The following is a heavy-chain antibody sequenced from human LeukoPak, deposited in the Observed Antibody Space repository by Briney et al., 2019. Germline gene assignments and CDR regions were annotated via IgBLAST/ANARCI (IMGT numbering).Heavy chain of an antibody. CDR3: ARGRAMTRNFDY. CDR1: GGSFSGYY. J-gene: IGHJ4*02. D-gene: IGHD1-14*01. Sequence: KPSETLSLTCAVYGGSFSGYYWSWIRQPPGKGLEWIGEINHSGSTNYNPSLKSRVTISVDTSKNQFSLKLSSVTAADTAVYYCARGRAMTRNFDYWGQGTLVTASS. V-gene: IGHV4-34*01. CDR2: INHSGST.